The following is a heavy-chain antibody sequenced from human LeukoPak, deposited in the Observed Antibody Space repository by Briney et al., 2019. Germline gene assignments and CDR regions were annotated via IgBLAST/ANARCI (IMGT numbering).Heavy chain of an antibody. V-gene: IGHV3-48*02. CDR2: ISSSNNTI. CDR3: ARSTYCGGDCYPALGY. D-gene: IGHD2-21*02. Sequence: GGSLRLSCAASGFTFSSYSMNWVRQAPGKGLEWASYISSSNNTIYYADSVKGRFTISRDNAKNSLYLQMNSLRDEDTAVYYCARSTYCGGDCYPALGYWGQGTPVTVSS. J-gene: IGHJ4*02. CDR1: GFTFSSYS.